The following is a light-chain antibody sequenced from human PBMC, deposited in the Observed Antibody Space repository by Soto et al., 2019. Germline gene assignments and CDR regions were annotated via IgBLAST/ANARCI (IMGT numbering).Light chain of an antibody. V-gene: IGKV1-9*01. Sequence: DIQLTQSPSLLSTSVGDRVTITCRASQGMSSYLAWYQQKPGKAPKLLIYEASTLQSGVPSRFGGSASGTEFTLTISSLQPEDFATYYCQQRSSYPVTFGQGTRLEIK. CDR2: EAS. CDR3: QQRSSYPVT. CDR1: QGMSSY. J-gene: IGKJ5*01.